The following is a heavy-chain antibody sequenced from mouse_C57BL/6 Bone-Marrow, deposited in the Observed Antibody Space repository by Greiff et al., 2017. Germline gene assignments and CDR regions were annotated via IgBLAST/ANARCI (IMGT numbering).Heavy chain of an antibody. CDR2: ISGGGGNT. Sequence: EVQRVESGGGLVKPGGSLKLSCAASGFTFSSYTMSWVRQTPEKRLEWVATISGGGGNTYYPDSVKGRFTISRDNAKNTLYLQMISLRSEDTALYYCARTYYAMDYWGQGTSVTVSS. V-gene: IGHV5-9*01. CDR1: GFTFSSYT. CDR3: ARTYYAMDY. J-gene: IGHJ4*01.